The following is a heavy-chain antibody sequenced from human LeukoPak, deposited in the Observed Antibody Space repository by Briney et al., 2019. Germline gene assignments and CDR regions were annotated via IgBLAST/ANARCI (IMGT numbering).Heavy chain of an antibody. D-gene: IGHD3-10*01. CDR3: ARDLYYYGSGSYFLDP. Sequence: GASVKVCCKASGYPFTSYGISWVRQAPGQGLEWMGWITAYNGNTNYAQKLQGRVTMTTDTSTSTAYMELRSLRSDDTAVYYCARDLYYYGSGSYFLDPWGQGTLVTVSS. V-gene: IGHV1-18*01. J-gene: IGHJ5*02. CDR2: ITAYNGNT. CDR1: GYPFTSYG.